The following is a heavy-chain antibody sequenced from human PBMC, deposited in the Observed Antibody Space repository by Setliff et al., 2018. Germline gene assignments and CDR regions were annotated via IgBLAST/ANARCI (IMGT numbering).Heavy chain of an antibody. Sequence: SETLSLTCAVSGGSISSSNWWSWVRQPPGKGLEWIGEIYHSGSTYYNPSLKSRVTISVDTSKNQFSLKLSSVTAADTAVYYCARRNGEKLDPWGQGTLVTVSS. V-gene: IGHV4-4*02. CDR1: GGSISSSNW. CDR2: IYHSGST. J-gene: IGHJ5*02. CDR3: ARRNGEKLDP.